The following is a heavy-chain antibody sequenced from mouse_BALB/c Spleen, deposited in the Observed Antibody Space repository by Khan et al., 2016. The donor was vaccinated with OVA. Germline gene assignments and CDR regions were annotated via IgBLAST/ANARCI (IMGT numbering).Heavy chain of an antibody. CDR2: INPSNGYT. CDR1: GYTFTSYT. CDR3: VRDGAYHRNDGWFAY. V-gene: IGHV1-4*01. Sequence: QAQLKQSGAELARPGASVKMSGKASGYTFTSYTIHWIKKRPGQGLEWIGYINPSNGYTNYNQKFKDKATLTTDKSSTTAYLQLSSLTSDDSAVYNCVRDGAYHRNDGWFAYWGQGTLVTVSA. D-gene: IGHD2-14*01. J-gene: IGHJ3*01.